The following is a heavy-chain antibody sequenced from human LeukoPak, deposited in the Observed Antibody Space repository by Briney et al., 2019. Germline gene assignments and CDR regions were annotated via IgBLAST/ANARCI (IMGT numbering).Heavy chain of an antibody. V-gene: IGHV3-53*05. CDR2: IYSGGST. J-gene: IGHJ5*02. CDR3: ARNWFDP. Sequence: GGSLRLSCAASGFTFSSDYMSWARQAPGKGLEWVSVIYSGGSTYYADSVKGRFTISRDKSKNTVYLQMNSLRFEDTAMYYCARNWFDPWGQGTLVTVSS. CDR1: GFTFSSDY.